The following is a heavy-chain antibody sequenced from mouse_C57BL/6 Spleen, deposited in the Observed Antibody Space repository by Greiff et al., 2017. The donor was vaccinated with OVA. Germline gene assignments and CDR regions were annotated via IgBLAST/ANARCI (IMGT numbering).Heavy chain of an antibody. CDR1: GYTFTSYW. CDR3: AREGARYPFDY. V-gene: IGHV1-52*01. J-gene: IGHJ2*01. Sequence: QVQLQQPGAELVRPGSSVKLSCKASGYTFTSYWMHWVKQRPIQGLEWIGNIDPSDSETHYNQKFKDKATLTVDKSSSTAYMQLSSLTSEDSAVYYCAREGARYPFDYWGQGTTLTVSS. D-gene: IGHD1-1*01. CDR2: IDPSDSET.